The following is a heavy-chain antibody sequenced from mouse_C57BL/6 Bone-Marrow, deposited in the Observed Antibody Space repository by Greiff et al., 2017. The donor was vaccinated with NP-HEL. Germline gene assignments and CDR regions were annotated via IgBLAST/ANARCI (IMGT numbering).Heavy chain of an antibody. D-gene: IGHD2-13*01. J-gene: IGHJ4*01. CDR2: ISYDGSN. CDR1: GYSITSGYY. V-gene: IGHV3-6*01. CDR3: ARRLGGAMDY. Sequence: DVKLQESGPGLVKPSQSLSLTCSVTGYSITSGYYWNWIRQFPGNKLEWMGYISYDGSNNYNPSLKNRISITRDTSKNQFFLKLNSVTTEDTATYYCARRLGGAMDYWGQGTSVTVSS.